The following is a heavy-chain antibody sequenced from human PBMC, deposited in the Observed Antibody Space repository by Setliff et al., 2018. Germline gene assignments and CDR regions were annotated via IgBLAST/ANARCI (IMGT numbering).Heavy chain of an antibody. CDR1: GFTFSSYS. J-gene: IGHJ4*02. Sequence: GGSLRLSCAASGFTFSSYSLNWVRQAPGKGLEWVSSISSTGSYKPYADSVRGRFTISRDNAKNSVDLQMSSLRPEDTAIYFCVRGLSDRVNWFAFDYWGQGTLVTVSS. D-gene: IGHD1-1*01. CDR3: VRGLSDRVNWFAFDY. CDR2: ISSTGSYK. V-gene: IGHV3-21*06.